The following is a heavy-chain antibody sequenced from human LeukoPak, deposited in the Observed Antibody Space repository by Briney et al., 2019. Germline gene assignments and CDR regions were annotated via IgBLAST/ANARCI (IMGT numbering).Heavy chain of an antibody. V-gene: IGHV4-39*07. J-gene: IGHJ4*02. D-gene: IGHD2-15*01. CDR2: IYYSGTT. Sequence: SETLSLTCTVSGGSISSTTFSWGWIRLAPGGGLEWIASIYYSGTTNYNPSLKSRVTISVDTSNNQFSLRMNSVTAADTAVYYCARGWHDGLAFYHCPGEWGQGTLVTVSS. CDR1: GGSISSTTFS. CDR3: ARGWHDGLAFYHCPGE.